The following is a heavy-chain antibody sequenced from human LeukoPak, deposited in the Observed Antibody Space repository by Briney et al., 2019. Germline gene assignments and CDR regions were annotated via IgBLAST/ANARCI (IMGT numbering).Heavy chain of an antibody. Sequence: SETLSLTCTVSGGSISSSDNYWGWIRQPPGKGLEWIGSIYYSGSTYYNPSLKSRVTISVDTSKNQFSLKLSSVTAADTAVYYCARCSGSYYGVTPHYFDYWGQGTLVTVSS. CDR2: IYYSGST. V-gene: IGHV4-39*07. CDR1: GGSISSSDNY. CDR3: ARCSGSYYGVTPHYFDY. J-gene: IGHJ4*02. D-gene: IGHD3-10*02.